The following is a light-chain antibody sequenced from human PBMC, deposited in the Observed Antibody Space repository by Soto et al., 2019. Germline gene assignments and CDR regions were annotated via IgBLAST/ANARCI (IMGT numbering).Light chain of an antibody. J-gene: IGKJ5*01. V-gene: IGKV3-20*01. CDR3: QQYGSSPIT. Sequence: EIVLTQSPGILYLSPGDRATLSCRASQTISSGFLAWYQQKVGRAPRLLIYDASNRATGVPDRFSGSGSGTDFSLTISRLEPEDFAVYYCQQYGSSPITFGQGTRLEIK. CDR1: QTISSGF. CDR2: DAS.